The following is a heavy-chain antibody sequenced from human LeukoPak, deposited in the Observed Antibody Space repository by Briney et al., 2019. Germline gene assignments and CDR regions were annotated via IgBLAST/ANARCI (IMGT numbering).Heavy chain of an antibody. CDR1: GFTFDDYA. V-gene: IGHV3-43D*03. CDR2: ISWDGGST. Sequence: GGSLRLSCAASGFTFDDYAMHWVRQAPGKGLEWVSLISWDGGSTYYADSVKGRFTISRDNSKNSLYLQMNSLRAEDTALYYCAKDQTYLSYGDRGPLDYWGQGTLVTVSS. J-gene: IGHJ4*02. D-gene: IGHD4-17*01. CDR3: AKDQTYLSYGDRGPLDY.